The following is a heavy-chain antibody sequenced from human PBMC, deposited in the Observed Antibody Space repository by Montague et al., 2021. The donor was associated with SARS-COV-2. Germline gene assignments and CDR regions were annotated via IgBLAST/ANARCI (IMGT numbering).Heavy chain of an antibody. D-gene: IGHD6-13*01. J-gene: IGHJ4*02. CDR1: GFTFSSYS. CDR2: ISSNGGAP. Sequence: SLRLSCAASGFTFSSYSMNWVRQAPGKGLEYVSAISSNGGAPYYGNSVKGRFTISRDNSKNTLYLQMDSLRAEDMAVYYCARPGDSNRWYSPPNYWGQGTLVTVSS. V-gene: IGHV3-64*01. CDR3: ARPGDSNRWYSPPNY.